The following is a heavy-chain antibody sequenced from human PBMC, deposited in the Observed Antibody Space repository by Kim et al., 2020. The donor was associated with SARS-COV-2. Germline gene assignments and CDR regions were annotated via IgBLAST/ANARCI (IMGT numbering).Heavy chain of an antibody. J-gene: IGHJ4*02. CDR1: GYTFTSSG. CDR3: ARDRGVGTIFFDF. D-gene: IGHD1-26*01. Sequence: ASVKVSCKASGYTFTSSGFSWVRQAPGQGLEWMGWISAYNSNTKYAQKFQGRVTMTTDTSTSTAYMELGSLTSDDTAVYYCARDRGVGTIFFDFWGQGTLVTVSS. V-gene: IGHV1-18*01. CDR2: ISAYNSNT.